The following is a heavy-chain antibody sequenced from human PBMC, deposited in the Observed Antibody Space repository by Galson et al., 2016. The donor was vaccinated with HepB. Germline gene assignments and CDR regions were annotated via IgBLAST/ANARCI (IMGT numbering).Heavy chain of an antibody. CDR2: VSISGTTI. J-gene: IGHJ5*02. CDR3: ARLYGSGSWEDCFDP. CDR1: GFTFSSYE. D-gene: IGHD3-10*01. Sequence: SLRLSCAASGFTFSSYEMNWVRQAPGKGLEWVSYVSISGTTIYYADSVKGRFAISRDNAKNSLYLQMNSLRAEDTAVYYCARLYGSGSWEDCFDPWGQGTLVTVSS. V-gene: IGHV3-48*03.